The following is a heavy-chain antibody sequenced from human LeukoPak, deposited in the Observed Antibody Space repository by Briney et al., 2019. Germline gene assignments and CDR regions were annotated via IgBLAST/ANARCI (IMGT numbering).Heavy chain of an antibody. CDR3: ARSYRSSWYDDYYYYYYMDV. D-gene: IGHD6-13*01. J-gene: IGHJ6*03. V-gene: IGHV1-18*01. CDR2: ISAYNGNT. CDR1: GYTFTSYG. Sequence: ASVKVSCKASGYTFTSYGISWVRQAPGQGLEWMGWISAYNGNTNYAQKLQGRVTMTTDTSTSTAYMELRSLRSDDTAVYYCARSYRSSWYDDYYYYYYMDVWGQGTTVTVSS.